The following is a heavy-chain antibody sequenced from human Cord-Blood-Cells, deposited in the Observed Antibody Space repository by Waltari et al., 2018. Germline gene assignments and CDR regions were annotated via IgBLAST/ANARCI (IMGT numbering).Heavy chain of an antibody. V-gene: IGHV1-8*03. D-gene: IGHD1-1*01. CDR3: ARGGTTGSYYYYYGMDV. CDR2: RSPTSGST. Sequence: QVQLVQSGAEVKKPGASVKVSCKASGYTFTSYDINWVRQATGQGREWVGWRSPTSGSTGYAQKVQGRVTITRNTSISTAYMELSSLRSEDTAVYYCARGGTTGSYYYYYGMDVWGQGTTVTVSS. CDR1: GYTFTSYD. J-gene: IGHJ6*02.